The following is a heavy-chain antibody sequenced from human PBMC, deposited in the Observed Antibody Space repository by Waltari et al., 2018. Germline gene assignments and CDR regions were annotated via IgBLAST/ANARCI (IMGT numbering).Heavy chain of an antibody. CDR3: ARPSGDTNSWYGGDYLDY. V-gene: IGHV3-11*01. J-gene: IGHJ4*02. CDR1: AFLFSYYY. D-gene: IGHD6-13*01. CDR2: IGSSGSTK. Sequence: VQLAAAAGGLVEPAGPLSPSCDASAFLFSYYYMIRIVQAPGKGLEWVSNIGSSGSTKSYADSVRGRFTISRDNAKKSLYLQMNSLRADDTAVYFCARPSGDTNSWYGGDYLDYWGQGTLVTVSS.